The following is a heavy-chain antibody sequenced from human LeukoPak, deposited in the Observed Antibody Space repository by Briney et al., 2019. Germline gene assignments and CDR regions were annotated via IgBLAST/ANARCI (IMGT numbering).Heavy chain of an antibody. CDR3: ATEKGDSPDY. J-gene: IGHJ4*02. Sequence: GGSLRLSCAASGFTFSSYAMSWVRQAPGKGLEWVSGISGSGGNTYCADSVKGRFTISRDNSKNTLYLQMNSLRVEDTAVYYCATEKGDSPDYWGQGTLVTVSS. CDR2: ISGSGGNT. D-gene: IGHD2-21*01. V-gene: IGHV3-23*01. CDR1: GFTFSSYA.